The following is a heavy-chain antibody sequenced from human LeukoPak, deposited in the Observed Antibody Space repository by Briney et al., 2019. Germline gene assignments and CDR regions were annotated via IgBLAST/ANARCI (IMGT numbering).Heavy chain of an antibody. D-gene: IGHD5-24*01. CDR1: GGSFSPYY. Sequence: PSETLSLTCAVYGGSFSPYYWSWIRQSPGKGLEWIGEIHPSGIFYYNSSLVSRVSISIDTSKSQFSLRLTSVTAADTAFYYCARGRDRSKAGDRWGQGSLVTVSS. CDR2: IHPSGIF. CDR3: ARGRDRSKAGDR. J-gene: IGHJ5*02. V-gene: IGHV4-34*01.